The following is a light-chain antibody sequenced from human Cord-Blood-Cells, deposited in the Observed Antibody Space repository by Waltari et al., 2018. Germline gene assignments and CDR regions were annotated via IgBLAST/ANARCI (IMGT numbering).Light chain of an antibody. CDR3: CSYAGSSTWV. Sequence: QSALTQPASVSGSPGQSITISCTGTSSDVGRYHLVSWYQQHPGKAPNLMIYEVSKRPSGVSNRFSGSKSGNTASLTISGLQAEDEADYYCCSYAGSSTWVFGGGTKLTVL. CDR2: EVS. J-gene: IGLJ3*02. V-gene: IGLV2-23*02. CDR1: SSDVGRYHL.